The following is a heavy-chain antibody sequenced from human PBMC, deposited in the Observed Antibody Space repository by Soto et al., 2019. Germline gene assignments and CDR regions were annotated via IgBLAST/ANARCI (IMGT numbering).Heavy chain of an antibody. J-gene: IGHJ6*02. Sequence: QMHLVQSGPEVRKPGSSVKVSCKASGGTFGDYGIDWVRQAPGHGLEWMGGILTVFRTPRNAQKFEGRVSLTLDEVTNTAFMELNSLRPEDTATYYCARDDGEGGMDVWGQGTTVIVSS. D-gene: IGHD3-10*01. CDR1: GGTFGDYG. V-gene: IGHV1-69*01. CDR3: ARDDGEGGMDV. CDR2: ILTVFRTP.